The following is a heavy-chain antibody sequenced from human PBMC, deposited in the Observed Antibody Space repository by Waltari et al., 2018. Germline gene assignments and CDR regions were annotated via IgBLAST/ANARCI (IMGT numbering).Heavy chain of an antibody. CDR1: GSTFSSHT. V-gene: IGHV1-69*08. Sequence: QVQPGQSGAGVKKPGALGEVSCKASGSTFSSHTISWVRQAPGQGLEWMGRIIPILGIANYAQKFQGRVTITADKSTITAYMELSSLRSEDTAVYYCARDSPGRGSGYSLHYWGQGTLVTVSS. CDR3: ARDSPGRGSGYSLHY. D-gene: IGHD3-22*01. CDR2: IIPILGIA. J-gene: IGHJ4*02.